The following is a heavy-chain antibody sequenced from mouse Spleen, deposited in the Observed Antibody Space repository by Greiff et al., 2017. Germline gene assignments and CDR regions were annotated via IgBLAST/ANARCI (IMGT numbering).Heavy chain of an antibody. D-gene: IGHD2-10*02. CDR1: GYTFTSYW. J-gene: IGHJ2*01. CDR3: ARSYGNYGFDY. V-gene: IGHV1-69*01. CDR2: IDPSDSYT. Sequence: QVQLQQSGAELVMPGASVKLSCKASGYTFTSYWMHWVKQRPGQGLEWIGEIDPSDSYTNYNQKFKGKATLTVDKSSSTAYMQLSSLTSEDSAVYYCARSYGNYGFDYWGQGTTLTVSS.